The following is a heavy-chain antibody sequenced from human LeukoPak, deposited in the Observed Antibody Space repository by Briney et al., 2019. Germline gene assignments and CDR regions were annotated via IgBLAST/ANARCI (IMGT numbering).Heavy chain of an antibody. D-gene: IGHD4-23*01. Sequence: GGSLRLSCAASGFTFSTYGMHWVRQAPGKGLEWMTFIQAGGGGKYYAESVKGRFTVSRDNSKNTLYLQMNSLRAEDTAVYYCARDTPGYGGDDFDYWGQGALVTVSS. CDR3: ARDTPGYGGDDFDY. V-gene: IGHV3-30*02. CDR2: IQAGGGGK. J-gene: IGHJ4*02. CDR1: GFTFSTYG.